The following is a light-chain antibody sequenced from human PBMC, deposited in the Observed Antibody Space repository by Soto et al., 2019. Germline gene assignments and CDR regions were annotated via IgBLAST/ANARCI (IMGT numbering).Light chain of an antibody. CDR3: QQYNNWPRT. CDR1: RSVRGN. Sequence: IVMTQSPATLSVSPGERATLACRASRSVRGNLAWYQQKPGQAPRLLIYGASTRATGIPARFSGSGSGTEFTLTISSLQSDDSAVYYCQQYNNWPRTFGQGTKVEIK. V-gene: IGKV3-15*01. CDR2: GAS. J-gene: IGKJ1*01.